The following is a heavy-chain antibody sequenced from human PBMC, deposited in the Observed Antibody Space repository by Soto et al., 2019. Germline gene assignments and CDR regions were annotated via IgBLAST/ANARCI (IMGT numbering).Heavy chain of an antibody. CDR3: ARVGNGWYFDY. Sequence: QVQLVESGGGVVQPGRSLRLSCVASGFTFSSYGMHWVRQAPGKGLEWVAIIWYDGSNKHYGDSVKGRFTISRDNSKNMLYLQMNSLRAEDTAVYYCARVGNGWYFDYWGQGTLVTVSS. V-gene: IGHV3-33*01. CDR1: GFTFSSYG. CDR2: IWYDGSNK. D-gene: IGHD6-19*01. J-gene: IGHJ4*02.